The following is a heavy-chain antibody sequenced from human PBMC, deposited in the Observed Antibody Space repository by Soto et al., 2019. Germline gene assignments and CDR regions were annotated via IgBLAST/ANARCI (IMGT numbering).Heavy chain of an antibody. J-gene: IGHJ3*02. D-gene: IGHD1-26*01. Sequence: GGSLRLSCAASGFTFSSYAMSWVRPAPGRGLEWVSAISGSGDSTYYADSVKGRFTISRDNAKDTLYLQMNSLRAEDTAVYDCARRAETWDSHAFDIWGQGTMVTVSS. CDR3: ARRAETWDSHAFDI. V-gene: IGHV3-23*01. CDR2: ISGSGDST. CDR1: GFTFSSYA.